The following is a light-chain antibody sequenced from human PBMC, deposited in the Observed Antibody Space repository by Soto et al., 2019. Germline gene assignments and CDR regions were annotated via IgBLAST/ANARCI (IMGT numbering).Light chain of an antibody. Sequence: QSALTQPASVSGSPGQSITISCTGTSSDVGSYNIVSWYQQHPGKAPKLMIYEVSKRPSGVSNRFSGSKSGNTASLTISGLQAEDEADYFCCSYAGGSTWVFGGGTKVTVL. CDR2: EVS. V-gene: IGLV2-23*02. CDR3: CSYAGGSTWV. J-gene: IGLJ3*02. CDR1: SSDVGSYNI.